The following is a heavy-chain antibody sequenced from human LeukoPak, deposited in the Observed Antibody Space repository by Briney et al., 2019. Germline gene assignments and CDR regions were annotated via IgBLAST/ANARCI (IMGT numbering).Heavy chain of an antibody. J-gene: IGHJ4*02. D-gene: IGHD3-10*01. CDR2: IYYSGST. CDR1: GGSISSYY. CDR3: AIMGAGGHFDY. V-gene: IGHV4-59*01. Sequence: SETLSLTCTVSGGSISSYYWSWIRQPPGKGLEWIGYIYYSGSTNYNPSLKSRVTISVDTSKNQFSLKLSSVTAADTAVYYCAIMGAGGHFDYWGQGTLVTVSS.